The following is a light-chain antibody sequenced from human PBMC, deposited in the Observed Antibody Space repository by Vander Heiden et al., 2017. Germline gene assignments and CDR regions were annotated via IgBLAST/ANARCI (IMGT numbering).Light chain of an antibody. J-gene: IGKJ1*01. CDR3: QQYYSTPWT. CDR1: QSVLYSSNNKNY. CDR2: WAS. Sequence: DIVMTQSPDPLAVSLRERATINFKSSQSVLYSSNNKNYLASYQQKPGQPPKLLIDWASTRESGVPDRFSGSGSGTDFTLTISSLQAEDVAVYYCQQYYSTPWTFGQGTKVEIK. V-gene: IGKV4-1*01.